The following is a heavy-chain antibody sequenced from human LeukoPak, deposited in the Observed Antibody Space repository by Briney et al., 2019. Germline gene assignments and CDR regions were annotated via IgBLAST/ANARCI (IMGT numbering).Heavy chain of an antibody. CDR1: GFTFSSYW. CDR2: INSDESIT. D-gene: IGHD2-2*02. J-gene: IGHJ5*01. CDR3: ARSTYTVSRFDS. Sequence: AGGSLRLSCAASGFTFSSYWMHWVRQAPGKGLVWVSRINSDESITNYADSVKGRFTISRDNAKNTLYLQMNSLRVEDAAVYYCARSTYTVSRFDSWGQGTLVAVSS. V-gene: IGHV3-74*01.